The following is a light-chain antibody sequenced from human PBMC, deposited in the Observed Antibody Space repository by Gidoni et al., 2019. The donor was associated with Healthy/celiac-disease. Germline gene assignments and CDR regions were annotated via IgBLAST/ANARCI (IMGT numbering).Light chain of an antibody. J-gene: IGKJ1*01. CDR2: GAS. CDR3: QQNYNLPPT. Sequence: ELVMTPSPATLSLSPGERATLSCRASQSVSSSYLSWYQQQPGQAPRLLIYGASTRPTGIPTRFGSSGSGTDFTLTISGLQPEDVAVYCCQQNYNLPPTFGRGTKEEIK. V-gene: IGKV3D-7*01. CDR1: QSVSSSY.